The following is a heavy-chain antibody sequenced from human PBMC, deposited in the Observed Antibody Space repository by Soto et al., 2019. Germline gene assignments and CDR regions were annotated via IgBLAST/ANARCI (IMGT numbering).Heavy chain of an antibody. D-gene: IGHD6-19*01. CDR1: GGTFSSYA. V-gene: IGHV1-69*01. CDR3: ARDPKGSGWYGSSYCYYYMVV. Sequence: QMQLVQSGAEVKKPGSSLKVSCKASGGTFSSYAISWVRQAPGQGLEWMGGIIPIFGTTNYAQKFQGRVTITVDESTLTGFMELSRLRSEDTAVYYWARDPKGSGWYGSSYCYYYMVVWGQGTTVTVFS. J-gene: IGHJ6*02. CDR2: IIPIFGTT.